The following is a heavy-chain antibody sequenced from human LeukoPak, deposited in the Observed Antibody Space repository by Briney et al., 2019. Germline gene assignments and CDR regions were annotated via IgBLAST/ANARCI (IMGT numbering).Heavy chain of an antibody. CDR1: GFTVSSSY. D-gene: IGHD3-22*01. CDR2: ISYDGSNK. CDR3: AKDHDSSGLDY. V-gene: IGHV3-30*18. Sequence: TGGSLRLSCAASGFTVSSSYMSWVRQAPGKGLEWVAVISYDGSNKYYADSVKGRFTISRDNSKNTLYLQMNSLRAEDTAVYYCAKDHDSSGLDYWGQGTLVTVSS. J-gene: IGHJ4*02.